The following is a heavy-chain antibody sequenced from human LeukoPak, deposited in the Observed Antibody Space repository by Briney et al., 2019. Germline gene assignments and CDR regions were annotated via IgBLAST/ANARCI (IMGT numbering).Heavy chain of an antibody. D-gene: IGHD2-2*01. J-gene: IGHJ4*02. CDR2: ISSSSSYI. Sequence: GSLRLSCAASGFTFSSYSMNWVRQAPGKGLEWVSSISSSSSYIYYADSVKGRFTISRDNAKNSLYLQMNSLRAEDTAVYYCARTYCSSTSCPLGWGQGTLVTVSS. CDR1: GFTFSSYS. CDR3: ARTYCSSTSCPLG. V-gene: IGHV3-21*01.